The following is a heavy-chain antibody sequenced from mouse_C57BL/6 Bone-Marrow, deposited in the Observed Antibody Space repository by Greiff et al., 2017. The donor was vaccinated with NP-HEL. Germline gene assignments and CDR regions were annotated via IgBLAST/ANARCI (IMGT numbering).Heavy chain of an antibody. CDR1: GYSITSGYY. J-gene: IGHJ2*01. CDR3: ARGVTTVVATDY. V-gene: IGHV3-6*01. CDR2: ISYDGSN. D-gene: IGHD1-1*01. Sequence: EVQVVESGPGLVKPSQSLSLTCSVTGYSITSGYYWNWIRQFPGNKLEWMGYISYDGSNNYNPSLKNRISITRDTSKNQFFLKLNSVTTEDTATYYCARGVTTVVATDYWGQGTTLTVSS.